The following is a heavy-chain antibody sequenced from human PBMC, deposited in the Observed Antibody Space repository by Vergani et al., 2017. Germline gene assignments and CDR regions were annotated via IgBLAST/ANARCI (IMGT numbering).Heavy chain of an antibody. CDR2: ISSSSSYI. CDR1: GFTFSSYS. CDR3: AGGPGIAVAGTHPPVGY. Sequence: EVQLVESGGGLVKPGGSLRLSCAASGFTFSSYSMNWVRQAPGKGLEWVSSISSSSSYIYYADSVTGRFTISRDNAKNSLYLQMNSLRAEDTAVYYCAGGPGIAVAGTHPPVGYWGQGTLVTVSS. D-gene: IGHD6-19*01. V-gene: IGHV3-21*01. J-gene: IGHJ4*02.